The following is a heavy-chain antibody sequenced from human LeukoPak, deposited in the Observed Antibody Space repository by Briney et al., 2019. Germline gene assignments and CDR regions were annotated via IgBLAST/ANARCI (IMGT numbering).Heavy chain of an antibody. J-gene: IGHJ6*02. CDR2: IIPIFGTA. V-gene: IGHV1-69*13. Sequence: SVKVSCKASGGTFSSYAISWVPQAPGQGLEWMGGIIPIFGTANYAQKFQGRVTITADESTSTAYMELSSLRSEDTAVYYCARVDGYYDILTGYPDYYYGMDVWGQGTTVTVSS. CDR3: ARVDGYYDILTGYPDYYYGMDV. CDR1: GGTFSSYA. D-gene: IGHD3-9*01.